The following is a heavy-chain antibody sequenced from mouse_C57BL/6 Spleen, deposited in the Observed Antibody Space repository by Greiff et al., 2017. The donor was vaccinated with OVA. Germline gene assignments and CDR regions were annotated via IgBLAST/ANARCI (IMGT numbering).Heavy chain of an antibody. CDR1: GYAFSSSW. CDR3: ASLYYYGSPYAMDY. CDR2: IYPGDGDT. J-gene: IGHJ4*01. V-gene: IGHV1-82*01. D-gene: IGHD1-1*01. Sequence: QVQLQQSGPELVKPGASVKISCKASGYAFSSSWMNWVKQRPGKGLEWIGRIYPGDGDTNYIGKFKGKATLTADKSSSTAYMQLSSLTSEDSAVYFCASLYYYGSPYAMDYWGQGTSVTVSS.